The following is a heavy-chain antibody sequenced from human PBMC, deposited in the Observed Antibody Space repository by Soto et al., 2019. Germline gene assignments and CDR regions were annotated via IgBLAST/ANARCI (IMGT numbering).Heavy chain of an antibody. CDR2: IRSKGYGGTT. CDR3: ARVGSAALMVVVIADH. J-gene: IGHJ4*02. V-gene: IGHV3-49*05. D-gene: IGHD3-22*01. CDR1: GFTFGDYA. Sequence: EVQVVESGGALVKPGRSLRLSCTTSGFTFGDYAMSWFRQAPGKGLEWVGFIRSKGYGGTTQYAASVKGRFTISRDDSESIAYLQMDSLKTEDTDLYYCARVGSAALMVVVIADHWGQGTQVTVSS.